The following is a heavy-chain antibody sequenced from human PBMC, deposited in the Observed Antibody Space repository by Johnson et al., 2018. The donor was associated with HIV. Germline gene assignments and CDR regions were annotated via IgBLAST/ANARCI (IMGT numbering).Heavy chain of an antibody. CDR2: IYSGGST. Sequence: VQLVESGGGLIQPGGSLRLSCAASGFTVSSNYMSWVRQAPGKGLEWVSVIYSGGSTYYADSVKGRFTISRDNSKNTRYLQINSLRAEDTALYYCARDLRHSGWSNGFGVWGQGTMVTVSS. V-gene: IGHV3-53*01. CDR3: ARDLRHSGWSNGFGV. D-gene: IGHD6-19*01. CDR1: GFTVSSNY. J-gene: IGHJ3*01.